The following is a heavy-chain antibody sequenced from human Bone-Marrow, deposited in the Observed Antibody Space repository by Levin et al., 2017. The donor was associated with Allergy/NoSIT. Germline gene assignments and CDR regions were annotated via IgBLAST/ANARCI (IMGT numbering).Heavy chain of an antibody. CDR1: GGTFSGYY. V-gene: IGHV1-69*02. J-gene: IGHJ4*02. CDR3: ARTTLVQEYYFDY. D-gene: IGHD6-13*01. CDR2: IIPIVGET. Sequence: GASVKVSCKASGGTFSGYYITWVRQAPGQGLEWMGRIIPIVGETNYAQKFQGRVTVTADKSASTVYMELSTLTSEDTAVYYCARTTLVQEYYFDYWGQGTLVTVSS.